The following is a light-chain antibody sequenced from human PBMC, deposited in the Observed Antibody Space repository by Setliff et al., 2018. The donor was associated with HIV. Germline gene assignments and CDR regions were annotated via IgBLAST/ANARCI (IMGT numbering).Light chain of an antibody. Sequence: QSVLAQPASVSGSPGQSITISCTGTSSDVGGYNYVSWYQQHPGKAPKLMIYEVSNRPSGVSDRFSGSKYGNTASLTISGLQTEDEADYFCSSYTSSSPLYVFGTGTKVTVL. V-gene: IGLV2-14*01. CDR1: SSDVGGYNY. CDR2: EVS. CDR3: SSYTSSSPLYV. J-gene: IGLJ1*01.